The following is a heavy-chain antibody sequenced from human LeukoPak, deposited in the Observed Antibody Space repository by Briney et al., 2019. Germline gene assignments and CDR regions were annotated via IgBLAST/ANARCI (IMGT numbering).Heavy chain of an antibody. CDR2: IYYSGST. J-gene: IGHJ3*02. CDR1: GGSISSGDYY. CDR3: ARENDYGDYGGAFDI. V-gene: IGHV4-30-4*01. D-gene: IGHD4-17*01. Sequence: SETLSLTCTVSGGSISSGDYYWSWIRQPPGKGLEWIGYIYYSGSTYYNPSLKSRVTISVDTSKNQFSLKLSSVTAADTAVYYCARENDYGDYGGAFDIWGQGTMVTVSS.